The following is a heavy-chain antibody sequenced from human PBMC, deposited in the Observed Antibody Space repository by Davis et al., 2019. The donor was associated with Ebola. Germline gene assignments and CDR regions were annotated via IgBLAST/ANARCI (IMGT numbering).Heavy chain of an antibody. V-gene: IGHV3-23*01. CDR2: ISGSGART. D-gene: IGHD2-21*01. J-gene: IGHJ4*02. CDR3: VQRGILYDYIY. Sequence: GGSLRLSCAASGFTFSSYAMSWVRQAPGKGLEWVSAISGSGARTYYTDSVKGRFTISRDNSKNTVYLQMNSLRAEDTAVYYCVQRGILYDYIYWGQGTLVTVSS. CDR1: GFTFSSYA.